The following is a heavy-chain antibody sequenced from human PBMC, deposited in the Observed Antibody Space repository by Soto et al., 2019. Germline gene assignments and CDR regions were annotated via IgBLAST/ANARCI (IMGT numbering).Heavy chain of an antibody. V-gene: IGHV3-11*05. D-gene: IGHD6-13*01. J-gene: IGHJ2*01. CDR2: ISSSSSYT. CDR3: ARVIATAGGRRYFDL. Sequence: QVQLVESGGGLVKPGGSLRLSCAASGFTFSDYYMSWLRQAPGKGLEWVTYISSSSSYTNYADSVKGRFTISRDNAKNSLYLQMTSLRAEDTAVYYCARVIATAGGRRYFDLWGRGTLVTVSS. CDR1: GFTFSDYY.